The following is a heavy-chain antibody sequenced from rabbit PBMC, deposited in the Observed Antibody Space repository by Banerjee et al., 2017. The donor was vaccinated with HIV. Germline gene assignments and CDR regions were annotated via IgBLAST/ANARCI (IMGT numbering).Heavy chain of an antibody. CDR2: INTSTGNN. J-gene: IGHJ3*01. CDR1: GFTLSSYW. CDR3: ARHRAGGYGHDL. V-gene: IGHV1S45*01. Sequence: QEQLVESGGGLVQPEGSLTLTCKASGFTLSSYWMWWVRQAPGKGLEWIACINTSTGNNVYASWAKGRFTISKTSSTTVPLQMTSLTAADTATYFCARHRAGGYGHDLWGQGTLVTVS. D-gene: IGHD1-1*01.